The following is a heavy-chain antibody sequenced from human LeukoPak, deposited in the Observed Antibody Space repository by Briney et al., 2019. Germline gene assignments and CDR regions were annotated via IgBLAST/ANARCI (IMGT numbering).Heavy chain of an antibody. CDR2: IYYSGST. J-gene: IGHJ4*02. D-gene: IGHD1-26*01. V-gene: IGHV4-39*07. Sequence: PSETLSLTCTVSGGSISSSSYYWGWIRQPPGKGLEWIGSIYYSGSTYYNPSLKSRVTISVDTSKNQFSLKLSSVTAADTAVYYCARDQLIGATPNYWGQGTLVTVSS. CDR1: GGSISSSSYY. CDR3: ARDQLIGATPNY.